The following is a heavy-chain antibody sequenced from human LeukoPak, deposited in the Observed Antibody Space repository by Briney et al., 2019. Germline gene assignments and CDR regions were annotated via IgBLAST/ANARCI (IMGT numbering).Heavy chain of an antibody. D-gene: IGHD3-22*01. CDR3: ARDRLDYYDSSGYYDY. J-gene: IGHJ4*02. CDR2: IYYSGST. CDR1: GGSISSCY. Sequence: PSETLSLTCTVSGGSISSCYWSWIRQPPGKGLEWIGYIYYSGSTNYNPSLKSRVTISVDTSKNQFSLKLSSVTAADTAVYYCARDRLDYYDSSGYYDYWGQGTLVTVSS. V-gene: IGHV4-59*01.